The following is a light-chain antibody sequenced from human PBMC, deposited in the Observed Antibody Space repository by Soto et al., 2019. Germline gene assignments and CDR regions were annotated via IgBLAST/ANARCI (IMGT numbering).Light chain of an antibody. Sequence: QSVLAQPASVSDSPGQSITISCTGTSSDVGGSNFVSWYQQHPGKPPKLIIYDVANRPSGVSNRFSGSKSGSTASLIISRLQTEDEADYYCVSYTSSTTYGVGTGTKVTVL. J-gene: IGLJ1*01. CDR3: VSYTSSTTYG. CDR1: SSDVGGSNF. CDR2: DVA. V-gene: IGLV2-14*03.